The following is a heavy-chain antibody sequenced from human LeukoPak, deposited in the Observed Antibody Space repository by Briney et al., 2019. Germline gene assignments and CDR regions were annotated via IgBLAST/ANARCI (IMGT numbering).Heavy chain of an antibody. Sequence: ASVNVSCKASGYTFTSYAMHWVRQAPGQRLEGMGWNNAGNGNTKYSQKFQGRVTITRDTSASTAYMELSSLRSEDTAVYYCARGRIAAAGTEYFQHWGQGTLVTVSS. J-gene: IGHJ1*01. CDR2: NNAGNGNT. CDR1: GYTFTSYA. V-gene: IGHV1-3*01. D-gene: IGHD6-13*01. CDR3: ARGRIAAAGTEYFQH.